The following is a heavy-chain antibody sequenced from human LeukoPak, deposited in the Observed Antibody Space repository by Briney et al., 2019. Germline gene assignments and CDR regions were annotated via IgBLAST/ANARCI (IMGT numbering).Heavy chain of an antibody. Sequence: ASVKVSCKASGYTFTGYYMHWVRQAPGQGLEWMGWINPNSGVTNYAQKFQGRVTMTRDTSISTAYMELSRLTSDDTAVYYCAKAGFPSFVVVVAFYYYYMDVWGKGTTVTVSS. CDR1: GYTFTGYY. CDR2: INPNSGVT. J-gene: IGHJ6*03. D-gene: IGHD2-15*01. V-gene: IGHV1-2*02. CDR3: AKAGFPSFVVVVAFYYYYMDV.